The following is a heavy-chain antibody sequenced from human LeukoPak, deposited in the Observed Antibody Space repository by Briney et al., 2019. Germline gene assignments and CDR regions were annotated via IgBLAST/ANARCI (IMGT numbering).Heavy chain of an antibody. J-gene: IGHJ6*04. Sequence: SETLSLTCTVSGGSISSYYWSWIRQPPGTGLEWIGYIYYSGSTNYNPSLKSRVTISVDTSKNQFSLKLSSVTAADTAVYYCARVDYGDYYYYGMDVWGKGTTVTVSS. CDR1: GGSISSYY. V-gene: IGHV4-59*01. CDR3: ARVDYGDYYYYGMDV. D-gene: IGHD4-17*01. CDR2: IYYSGST.